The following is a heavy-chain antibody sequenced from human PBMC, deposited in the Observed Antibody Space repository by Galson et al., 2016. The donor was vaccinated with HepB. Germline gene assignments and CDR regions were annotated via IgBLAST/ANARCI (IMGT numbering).Heavy chain of an antibody. Sequence: SVKVSCKASGYTFTSYGISWVRQAPGQGLEWMGWISGYNGNTNYAQRFQGRVTMTTDTSTSTAYMELRSLRSDDTAMYYCAREGGHSSSLDPWGQGSLVTVSS. J-gene: IGHJ5*02. CDR2: ISGYNGNT. V-gene: IGHV1-18*01. CDR1: GYTFTSYG. D-gene: IGHD6-6*01. CDR3: AREGGHSSSLDP.